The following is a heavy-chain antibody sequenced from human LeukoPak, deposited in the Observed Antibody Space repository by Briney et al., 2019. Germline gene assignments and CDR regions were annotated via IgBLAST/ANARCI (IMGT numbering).Heavy chain of an antibody. D-gene: IGHD6-19*01. CDR2: ISSGSGTV. J-gene: IGHJ4*02. Sequence: PGGSLRLSCVASGFTFSRYSMNWVRQAPGKGLEWLSFISSGSGTVHYADSVEGRFTISRDTAKNSLFLQMNSLRDEDTAVYYCARGGLAVAGTKHLDYWGQGTLVTVSS. V-gene: IGHV3-48*02. CDR3: ARGGLAVAGTKHLDY. CDR1: GFTFSRYS.